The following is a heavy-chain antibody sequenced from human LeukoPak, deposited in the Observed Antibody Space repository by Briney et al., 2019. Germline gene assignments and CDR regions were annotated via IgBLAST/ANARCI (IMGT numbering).Heavy chain of an antibody. J-gene: IGHJ4*02. CDR1: GFTFSSYW. D-gene: IGHD4-23*01. Sequence: GGSLRLSCAASGFTFSSYWMNWVRQTPGKGLVWVSRIASDGSSTTYADSVKGRFSISRDNAKNTLYLQMNSLRVEDTAVYYCARGRPHGNDYWGQGTLVTVSS. CDR2: IASDGSST. CDR3: ARGRPHGNDY. V-gene: IGHV3-74*01.